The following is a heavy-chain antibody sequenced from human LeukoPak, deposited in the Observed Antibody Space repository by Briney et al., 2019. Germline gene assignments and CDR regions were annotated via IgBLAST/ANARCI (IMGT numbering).Heavy chain of an antibody. Sequence: ASVKVSCKASGYTFTGYYMHWVRQAPGQGLEWMGWINPNSGGTNYAQKFQGRVTMTRDTSISTAYMELSRLRSDDTAVYYCARGDRIPTALFFHFDYWGQGTLVTVSS. CDR1: GYTFTGYY. CDR3: ARGDRIPTALFFHFDY. CDR2: INPNSGGT. V-gene: IGHV1-2*02. J-gene: IGHJ4*02. D-gene: IGHD2-2*01.